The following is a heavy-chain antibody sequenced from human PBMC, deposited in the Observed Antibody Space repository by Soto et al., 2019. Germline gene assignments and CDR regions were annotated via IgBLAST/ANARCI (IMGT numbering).Heavy chain of an antibody. CDR2: IYWDADK. CDR1: GFSLSTSGVG. J-gene: IGHJ4*02. CDR3: AHRYCSGGSCYVIDY. Sequence: QITLKESGPTLVKPTQTLTLTCTFSGFSLSTSGVGVGWIRQPPGKALEWLALIYWDADKRYSPSLKSRLTITKDTSKNQVVLTMTHMDPVDTATYYCAHRYCSGGSCYVIDYWGQGTLVTVSS. V-gene: IGHV2-5*02. D-gene: IGHD2-15*01.